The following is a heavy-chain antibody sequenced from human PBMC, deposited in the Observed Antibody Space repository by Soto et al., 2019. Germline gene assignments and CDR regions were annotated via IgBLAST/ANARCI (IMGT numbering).Heavy chain of an antibody. CDR1: GYTFTGYY. V-gene: IGHV1-2*04. CDR2: INPNSGGT. CDR3: AVEQKPATFEY. Sequence: GASVKVSFKASGYTFTGYYMHWVRQAPGQGLEWMGWINPNSGGTNYAQKFQGWVTMTRDTSISTAYMELSRLRSDDTAVYYCAVEQKPATFEYWGQGTLVTVSS. J-gene: IGHJ4*02.